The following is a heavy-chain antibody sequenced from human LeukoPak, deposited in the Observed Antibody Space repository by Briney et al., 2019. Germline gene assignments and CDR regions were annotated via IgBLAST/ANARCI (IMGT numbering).Heavy chain of an antibody. D-gene: IGHD3-22*01. V-gene: IGHV1-69*05. J-gene: IGHJ4*02. Sequence: SVKVSCKASGGTFSSYAISWVRQAPGQGLAWMGGIIPIFGTANYAQKFQGRVTITTDESTSTAYMELSSLRSEDTAVYYCARDRMTYYYESGGFDYWGQGTLVTVSS. CDR1: GGTFSSYA. CDR2: IIPIFGTA. CDR3: ARDRMTYYYESGGFDY.